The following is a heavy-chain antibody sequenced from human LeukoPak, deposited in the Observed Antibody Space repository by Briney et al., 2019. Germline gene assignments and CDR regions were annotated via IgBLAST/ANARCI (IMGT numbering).Heavy chain of an antibody. CDR1: GGTFSSYA. CDR3: ARGVSYYDSSGYYDY. D-gene: IGHD3-22*01. J-gene: IGHJ4*02. Sequence: SVKVSCKASGGTFSSYAISWVRQAPGQGLEWMGRIIPILGIANYAQKFQGRVTITADTSTSTAYMELRSLRSDDTAVYYCARGVSYYDSSGYYDYWGQGTLVTVSS. V-gene: IGHV1-69*04. CDR2: IIPILGIA.